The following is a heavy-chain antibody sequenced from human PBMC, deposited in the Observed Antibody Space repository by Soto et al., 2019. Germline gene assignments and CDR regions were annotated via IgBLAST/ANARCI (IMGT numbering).Heavy chain of an antibody. D-gene: IGHD1-26*01. V-gene: IGHV1-24*01. CDR2: FDPEDGET. CDR1: GYTLTELS. CDR3: AIAPSRSGSYPPFDY. J-gene: IGHJ4*02. Sequence: ASVKVSCKVSGYTLTELSMHWVRQAPGKGLEWMGGFDPEDGETIYVQKFQGRVTMTEDTSTDTAYMELSSLRSEDTAVYYCAIAPSRSGSYPPFDYWGQGTLVTVSS.